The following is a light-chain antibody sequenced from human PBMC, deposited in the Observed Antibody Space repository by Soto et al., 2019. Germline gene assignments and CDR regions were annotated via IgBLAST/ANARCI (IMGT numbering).Light chain of an antibody. CDR3: QQYGSSPWT. CDR1: QGVTTN. V-gene: IGKV3-20*01. J-gene: IGKJ1*01. Sequence: EIIMTQSPGTLSVSPWERATLSCRAAQGVTTNFAWYQQKSGQSPRLLIYGASSRATGIPDRFSGSGSGTDFTLTISRLEPEDFAVYYCQQYGSSPWTFGQGTKVDIK. CDR2: GAS.